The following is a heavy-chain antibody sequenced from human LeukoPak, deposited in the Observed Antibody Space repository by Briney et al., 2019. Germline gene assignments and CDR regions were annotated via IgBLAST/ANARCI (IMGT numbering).Heavy chain of an antibody. CDR2: ISGSGGST. CDR3: AKLDHRSMIVVSFLGLGMDY. J-gene: IGHJ4*02. Sequence: GGSLRLSCAASGFTFSSYAMSWVRQAPGKGLEWVSAISGSGGSTYYADSVKGRFTISRDNSKNTLYLQMNSLRAEDTAVYYCAKLDHRSMIVVSFLGLGMDYWGQGTLVTVSS. CDR1: GFTFSSYA. V-gene: IGHV3-23*01. D-gene: IGHD3-22*01.